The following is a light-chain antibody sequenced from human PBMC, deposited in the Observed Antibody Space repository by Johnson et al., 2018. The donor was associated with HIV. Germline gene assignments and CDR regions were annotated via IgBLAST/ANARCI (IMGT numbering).Light chain of an antibody. V-gene: IGLV1-51*01. CDR1: TSNIGNIF. CDR3: GTWDSSLSAV. CDR2: ENN. J-gene: IGLJ1*01. Sequence: QSVLTQSPSISAAPGQKVSISCSRNTSNIGNIFVSWYQHPPGTAPRVLIYENNKRPSGIPDRFSGCKSGTSATLGITGLQTGDEADYYCGTWDSSLSAVFGTGTKVTVL.